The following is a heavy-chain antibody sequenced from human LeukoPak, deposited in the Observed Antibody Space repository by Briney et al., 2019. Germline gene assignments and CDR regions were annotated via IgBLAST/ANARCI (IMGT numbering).Heavy chain of an antibody. V-gene: IGHV3-30*03. CDR2: ISYDSSNW. J-gene: IGHJ4*02. CDR3: ARDRAGGSYYGGIDY. CDR1: GFPFSSYG. D-gene: IGHD1-26*01. Sequence: PGGSLRLSCEGSGFPFSSYGMHWVRQAPGKWLEWLALISYDSSNWVIADSVKGRFSISRDNSKNTLYLQMNSLRAEDTAVYYCARDRAGGSYYGGIDYWGQGTLVTVSS.